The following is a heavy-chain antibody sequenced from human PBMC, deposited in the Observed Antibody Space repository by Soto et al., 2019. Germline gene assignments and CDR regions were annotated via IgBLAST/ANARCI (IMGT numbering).Heavy chain of an antibody. CDR2: IIPMFGTL. CDR3: ARGPRTGNYGMDV. Sequence: SVKVSCKASGGIFNNYAISWVRQAPGQGLEWMGGIIPMFGTLNYAQKFQGRVTIAADESTSTAYMELTSLRSEDTAVYYCARGPRTGNYGMDVWGQGTTVTVSS. J-gene: IGHJ6*02. V-gene: IGHV1-69*13. CDR1: GGIFNNYA.